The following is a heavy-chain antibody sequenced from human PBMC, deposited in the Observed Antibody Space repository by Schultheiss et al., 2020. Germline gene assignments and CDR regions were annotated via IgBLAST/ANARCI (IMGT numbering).Heavy chain of an antibody. D-gene: IGHD3-3*01. CDR2: IYYSGST. Sequence: SETLSLTCTVSGGSISSSSYYWGWIRQPPGKGLEWIGSIYYSGSTYYNPSLKSRVTISVDTSKNQFSLKLSSVTAADTAVYYCARRRITIFGVVISYFDYWGQGTLVNVSS. J-gene: IGHJ4*02. CDR3: ARRRITIFGVVISYFDY. CDR1: GGSISSSSYY. V-gene: IGHV4-39*01.